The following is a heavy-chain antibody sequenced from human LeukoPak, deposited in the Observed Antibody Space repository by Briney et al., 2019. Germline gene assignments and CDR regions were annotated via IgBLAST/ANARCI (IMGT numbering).Heavy chain of an antibody. D-gene: IGHD2-8*02. Sequence: GGSLRLSCAASGFTFSNYAMSWVRQTPGKGLEWVAATVGSRPDTYHAESVKGRFTVSRDDSRDTLFLQMNRLSVDDTAIYYCTKAPLRSCSGAFCYPFDYWGQGTLVTVSS. CDR1: GFTFSNYA. J-gene: IGHJ4*02. CDR3: TKAPLRSCSGAFCYPFDY. CDR2: TVGSRPDT. V-gene: IGHV3-23*01.